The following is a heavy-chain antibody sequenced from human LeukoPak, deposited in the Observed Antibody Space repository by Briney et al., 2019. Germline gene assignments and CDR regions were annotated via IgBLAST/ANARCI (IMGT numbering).Heavy chain of an antibody. V-gene: IGHV1-2*02. J-gene: IGHJ5*02. Sequence: ASVKVSCKASGYTFTGYYMHWVRQAPGQGLEWMGWINPNSGGTNYAQKFQGRVTMTRDTSISTAYVELSRLRSDDTAVYYCARRIAVAGTADWFDPWGQGTLVTVSS. CDR2: INPNSGGT. CDR1: GYTFTGYY. D-gene: IGHD6-19*01. CDR3: ARRIAVAGTADWFDP.